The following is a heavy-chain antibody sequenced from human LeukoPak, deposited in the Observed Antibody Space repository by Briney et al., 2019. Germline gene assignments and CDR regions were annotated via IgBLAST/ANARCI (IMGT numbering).Heavy chain of an antibody. J-gene: IGHJ4*02. CDR2: ITWDGGNI. Sequence: GGSLRLSCVTSGFTFGDYTMHWVRQVPGKGLEWLSGITWDGGNIAYADSVKGRFTISRDNAKSSLYLQMNSLSNEDMAFYFCAKGYTFHGVAHDSGYFDYWGQGTLVTVSS. D-gene: IGHD3-3*01. V-gene: IGHV3-9*03. CDR3: AKGYTFHGVAHDSGYFDY. CDR1: GFTFGDYT.